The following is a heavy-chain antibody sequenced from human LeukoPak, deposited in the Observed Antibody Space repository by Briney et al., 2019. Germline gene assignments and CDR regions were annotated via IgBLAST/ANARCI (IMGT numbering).Heavy chain of an antibody. CDR2: FDPEDGET. Sequence: ASVKVSCKFSGYTLTELAMHWVRQAPGEGLEWMGGFDPEDGETVYAQKFQGRVTMTEDTSTDTAYMELSSLSSEDTAVYFCATYSGYYYYWGQGTLVTVSS. CDR1: GYTLTELA. J-gene: IGHJ4*02. CDR3: ATYSGYYYY. V-gene: IGHV1-24*01. D-gene: IGHD3-3*01.